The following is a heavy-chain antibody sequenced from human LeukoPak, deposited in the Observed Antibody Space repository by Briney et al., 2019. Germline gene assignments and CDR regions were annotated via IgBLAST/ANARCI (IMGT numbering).Heavy chain of an antibody. D-gene: IGHD2-15*01. V-gene: IGHV3-21*01. CDR3: ARSVVAASAESWFDP. CDR1: GFTFNSYS. Sequence: GGSLRLSCAASGFTFNSYSMNWVRQAPGKGLEWVSSISSSSSYIYYADSVKGRFTISRDNAKNSLYLQMNSLRAEDTAVYYCARSVVAASAESWFDPWGQGTLVTVSS. J-gene: IGHJ5*02. CDR2: ISSSSSYI.